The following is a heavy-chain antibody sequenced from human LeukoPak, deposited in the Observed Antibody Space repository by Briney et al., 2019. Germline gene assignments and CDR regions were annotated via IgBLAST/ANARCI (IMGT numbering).Heavy chain of an antibody. CDR3: ARYRGASGYHFDY. CDR2: IYRSGST. J-gene: IGHJ4*02. V-gene: IGHV4-59*12. CDR1: GDSISSYY. D-gene: IGHD5-12*01. Sequence: SETLSLTCTVSGDSISSYYWSWIRQPPGKELEWIGEIYRSGSTNYNPSLKSRVTISLDKSKNQFSLRLSSVTAADTAVYYCARYRGASGYHFDYWGQGTLVTVSS.